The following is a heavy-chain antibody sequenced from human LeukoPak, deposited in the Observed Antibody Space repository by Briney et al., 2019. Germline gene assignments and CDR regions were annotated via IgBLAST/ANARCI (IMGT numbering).Heavy chain of an antibody. Sequence: GGSLRLSCAASGFTFSNCAMTWVRQAPGKGLEWVSRISGSGENTYYADSVKGRFAISRDNSKNTLFLQMNYLRAEDTAVYYCAKVGCSGGSCYSVDYWGQGTLVTVSS. V-gene: IGHV3-23*01. CDR3: AKVGCSGGSCYSVDY. J-gene: IGHJ4*02. CDR2: ISGSGENT. CDR1: GFTFSNCA. D-gene: IGHD2-15*01.